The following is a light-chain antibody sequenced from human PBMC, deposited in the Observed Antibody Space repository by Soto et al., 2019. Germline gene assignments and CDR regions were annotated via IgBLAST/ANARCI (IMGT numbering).Light chain of an antibody. Sequence: TITCRASQSISSYLNWYQQKPGKAPKLLIYAASSLQSGVPSRFSGSGSGTDFTLTISSLQPEDFATYYCQQSYSTLPFGGGTKVDIK. CDR1: QSISSY. J-gene: IGKJ4*01. CDR3: QQSYSTLP. V-gene: IGKV1-39*01. CDR2: AAS.